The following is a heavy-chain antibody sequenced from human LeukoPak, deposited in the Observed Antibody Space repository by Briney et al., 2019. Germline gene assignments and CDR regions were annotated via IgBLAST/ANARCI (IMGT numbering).Heavy chain of an antibody. CDR2: ISSSSSYI. D-gene: IGHD6-19*01. J-gene: IGHJ4*02. V-gene: IGHV3-21*01. CDR1: GFTFSSYW. Sequence: PGGSLRLSCAAPGFTFSSYWMSWVRQAPGKGLEWVSSISSSSSYIYYADSVKGRFTISRDNAKNSLYLQMNSLRAEDTAVYYCASEIAVAGSFDYWGQGTLVTVSS. CDR3: ASEIAVAGSFDY.